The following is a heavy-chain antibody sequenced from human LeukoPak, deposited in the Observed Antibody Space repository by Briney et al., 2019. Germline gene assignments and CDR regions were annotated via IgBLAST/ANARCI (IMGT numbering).Heavy chain of an antibody. CDR3: ARVAVTVTTQRSYYYYMDV. Sequence: SVKVSCKASGGTFCSYAISWVRQAPGQGLEWMGGFIPIFGTANSAQKFQGRVTITTDESTSTAYMELSSLRSEDTAVYYCARVAVTVTTQRSYYYYMDVWGKGTTVTVSS. D-gene: IGHD4-17*01. V-gene: IGHV1-69*05. J-gene: IGHJ6*03. CDR1: GGTFCSYA. CDR2: FIPIFGTA.